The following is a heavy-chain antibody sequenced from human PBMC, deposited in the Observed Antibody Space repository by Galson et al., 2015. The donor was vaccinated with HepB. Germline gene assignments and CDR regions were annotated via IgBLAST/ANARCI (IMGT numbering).Heavy chain of an antibody. CDR1: GFTFSSYW. CDR3: AREWYYYDSSGYTPGHTDY. CDR2: IKQDGSEK. J-gene: IGHJ4*02. D-gene: IGHD3-22*01. V-gene: IGHV3-7*03. Sequence: SLRLSCAASGFTFSSYWMSWVRQAPGKGLEWVANIKQDGSEKYYVDSVKGRFTISRDNAKNSLYLQMNSLRAEDTAVYYCAREWYYYDSSGYTPGHTDYWGQGTLVTVSS.